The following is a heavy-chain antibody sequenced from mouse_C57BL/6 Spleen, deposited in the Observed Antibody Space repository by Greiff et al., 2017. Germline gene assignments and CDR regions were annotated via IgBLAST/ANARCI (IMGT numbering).Heavy chain of an antibody. D-gene: IGHD2-4*01. CDR2: IHPNSGST. CDR3: ARWGDYGEYY. CDR1: GYTFTSYW. J-gene: IGHJ2*01. Sequence: QVQLQQPGAELVKPGASVKLSCKASGYTFTSYWMHWVKQRPGQGLEWIGMIHPNSGSTNYNEKFKSKATLTVDKSSSTAYMQLSRLTSEDSAVYYCARWGDYGEYYWGQGTTLTVSS. V-gene: IGHV1-64*01.